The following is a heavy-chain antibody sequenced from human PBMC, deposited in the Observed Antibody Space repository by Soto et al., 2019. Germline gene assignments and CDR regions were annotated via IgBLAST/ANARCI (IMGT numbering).Heavy chain of an antibody. CDR3: AKSPNFYCSSPNCYKYYFDH. D-gene: IGHD2-2*02. Sequence: PGGSLRLSCAASGLTFNTYGMHWVRQAPGKGLEWVAVISYDGSEKYYVDSVKGRFTISKDNSKNTLYLQMNSLRPEDTAVYYCAKSPNFYCSSPNCYKYYFDHWGQGTRVTVSS. J-gene: IGHJ4*02. V-gene: IGHV3-30*18. CDR1: GLTFNTYG. CDR2: ISYDGSEK.